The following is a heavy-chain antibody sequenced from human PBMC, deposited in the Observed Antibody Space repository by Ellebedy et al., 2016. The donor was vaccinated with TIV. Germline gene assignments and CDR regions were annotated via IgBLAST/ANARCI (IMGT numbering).Heavy chain of an antibody. CDR1: GFPHGNYW. V-gene: IGHV3-7*04. CDR2: IKQDGSEK. J-gene: IGHJ4*02. CDR3: ARGVSMYTSNIWFDFDY. D-gene: IGHD6-13*01. Sequence: GESLKLSCACSGFPHGNYWMNWVRQAPGKGLEWVANIKQDGSEKFQADSVKGRFTISRDNDKNALYLQMNSLRADATAVYYCARGVSMYTSNIWFDFDYWGPGTLVTVSS.